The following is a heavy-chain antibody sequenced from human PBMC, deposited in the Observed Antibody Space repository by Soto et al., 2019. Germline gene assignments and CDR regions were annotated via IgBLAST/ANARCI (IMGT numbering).Heavy chain of an antibody. D-gene: IGHD6-6*01. CDR3: ARASSGGIAARPHILRAFDI. Sequence: GGSLRLSCAASGFTFSSYSMNWVRQAPGKGLEWVSSISSSSSYIYYADSVKGRFTISRDNAKNSLYLQMNSLRAEDTAVYYCARASSGGIAARPHILRAFDIWGQGTMVTVSS. CDR2: ISSSSSYI. V-gene: IGHV3-21*01. CDR1: GFTFSSYS. J-gene: IGHJ3*02.